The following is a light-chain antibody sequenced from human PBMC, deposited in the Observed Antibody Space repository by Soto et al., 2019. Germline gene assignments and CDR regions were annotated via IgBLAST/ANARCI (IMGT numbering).Light chain of an antibody. CDR2: GAS. CDR1: QSVTSSY. CDR3: QHYGTSWT. Sequence: EIVLTQSPGTLSLSPGERATLSCRARQSVTSSYLAWYQQQPGQAPRLLIYGASSRATGIPDRFSGSGSGTDFTLTISRLEPEDFAVYYCQHYGTSWTFGQGTKVEIK. J-gene: IGKJ1*01. V-gene: IGKV3-20*01.